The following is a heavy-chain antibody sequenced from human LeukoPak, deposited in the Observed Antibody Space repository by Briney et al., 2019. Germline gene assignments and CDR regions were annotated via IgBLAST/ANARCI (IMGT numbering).Heavy chain of an antibody. J-gene: IGHJ5*02. Sequence: ASVKVSCKASGYTFTGYYMHWVRQAPGQGLEWMGWINPNSGGTNYAQKFQGRVTMTRDTSVSTAYMELNRLRSDDTGVYYCARNTTMITSGLDPWGQEPWSPSPQ. CDR1: GYTFTGYY. D-gene: IGHD5-18*01. CDR2: INPNSGGT. V-gene: IGHV1-2*02. CDR3: ARNTTMITSGLDP.